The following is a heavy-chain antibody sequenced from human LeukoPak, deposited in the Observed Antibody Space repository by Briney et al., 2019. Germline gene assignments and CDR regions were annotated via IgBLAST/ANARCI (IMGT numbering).Heavy chain of an antibody. CDR2: ISTNTGNP. Sequence: ASVKVSCKASGYTFTSYAMNWVRQAPGQGLEWMGWISTNTGNPTYAQGFTGRFVFSLDTSVSTAYLQISSLKAEDTAVYYCARILQDTDGYPSADYYMDVWGKGTTVTVSS. D-gene: IGHD5-24*01. J-gene: IGHJ6*03. V-gene: IGHV7-4-1*02. CDR3: ARILQDTDGYPSADYYMDV. CDR1: GYTFTSYA.